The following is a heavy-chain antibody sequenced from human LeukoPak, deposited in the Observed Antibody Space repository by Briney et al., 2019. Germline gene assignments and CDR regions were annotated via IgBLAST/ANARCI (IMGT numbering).Heavy chain of an antibody. CDR3: ANSRYYYDSSGYYNWFDP. V-gene: IGHV3-23*01. CDR1: GFTFSTYA. J-gene: IGHJ5*02. Sequence: GGSLRLSCAASGFTFSTYAISWVRQAPGKGLEWVSTISGSGGSTYYADSVKGRFTISRDNSKNTLYLQMNSLRAEDTAVYYCANSRYYYDSSGYYNWFDPWGQGTLVTVSS. D-gene: IGHD3-22*01. CDR2: ISGSGGST.